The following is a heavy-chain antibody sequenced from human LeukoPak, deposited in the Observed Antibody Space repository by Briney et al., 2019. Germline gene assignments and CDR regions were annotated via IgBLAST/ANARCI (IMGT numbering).Heavy chain of an antibody. CDR3: ARDRTSCWTH. V-gene: IGHV4-34*01. J-gene: IGHJ4*02. Sequence: SETLSLTCAVYGGSFSGYYWSWIRQPPGKGLEWIGEINHSGSTNYNPSLKSRVTISVDTSKNQFSLKLSSVTAADTAVYYCARDRTSCWTHWGQGTLVTVSS. D-gene: IGHD2-2*01. CDR1: GGSFSGYY. CDR2: INHSGST.